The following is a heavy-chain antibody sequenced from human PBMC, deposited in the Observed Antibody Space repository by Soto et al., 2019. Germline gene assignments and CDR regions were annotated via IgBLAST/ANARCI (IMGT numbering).Heavy chain of an antibody. CDR1: GGSISSYY. V-gene: IGHV4-59*01. J-gene: IGHJ6*03. CDR3: ARATLRYYYYMDV. D-gene: IGHD4-17*01. Sequence: PSETLSLTCTVSGGSISSYYWSWIRQPPGKGLEWIGHIYYSGSTNYNPSLKSRVTISVDTSKNQFSLKLSSVTAADTAVYYCARATLRYYYYMDVWGKGTTVTVSS. CDR2: IYYSGST.